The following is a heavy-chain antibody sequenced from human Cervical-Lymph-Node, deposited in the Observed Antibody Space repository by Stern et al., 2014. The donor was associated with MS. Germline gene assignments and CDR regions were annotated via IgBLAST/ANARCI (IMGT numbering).Heavy chain of an antibody. CDR3: TTDVWIQLWLPY. V-gene: IGHV3-15*01. CDR1: GFTFSNAW. Sequence: EVQLVESGGGLVKPGGSLRLSCAASGFTFSNAWMSWVRQAPGKGLEGVGRIKSKTDGGTTDYAAPVKGRFTISRDDSKNTLYLQMNSLKTEDTAVYYCTTDVWIQLWLPYWGQGTLVTVSS. J-gene: IGHJ4*02. CDR2: IKSKTDGGTT. D-gene: IGHD5-18*01.